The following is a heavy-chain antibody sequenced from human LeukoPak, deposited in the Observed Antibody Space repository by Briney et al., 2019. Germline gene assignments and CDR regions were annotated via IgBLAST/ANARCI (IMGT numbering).Heavy chain of an antibody. V-gene: IGHV3-23*01. Sequence: GGSLRLSCAASGFTFSSYAMSWVRQAPGKGLEWVSGISGSGGSTYYTDSVKGRFTMSRGNSKNTVYLQMNSLRADDTAIYYCAKDLRGGAVAGSFDYWGQGTLVTVSS. CDR2: ISGSGGST. J-gene: IGHJ4*02. CDR1: GFTFSSYA. D-gene: IGHD6-19*01. CDR3: AKDLRGGAVAGSFDY.